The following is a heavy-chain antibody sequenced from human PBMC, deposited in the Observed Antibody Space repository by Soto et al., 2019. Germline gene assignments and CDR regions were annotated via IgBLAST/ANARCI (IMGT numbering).Heavy chain of an antibody. CDR3: AKDGGERNYYYYGMDV. D-gene: IGHD1-1*01. Sequence: EVQLVESGGGLVQPGRSLRLSCAASGFTFDDYAMHWVRQAPGKGLEWVSGISWNSGSIGYADSVKGRFTISRDNAKNSLYLQMNSLRAEDTALYYCAKDGGERNYYYYGMDVWGQGTTVTVSS. J-gene: IGHJ6*02. CDR2: ISWNSGSI. CDR1: GFTFDDYA. V-gene: IGHV3-9*01.